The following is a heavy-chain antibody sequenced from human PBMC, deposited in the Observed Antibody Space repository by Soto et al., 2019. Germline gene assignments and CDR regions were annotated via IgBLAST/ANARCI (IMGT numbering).Heavy chain of an antibody. CDR3: ASGCSSTRCYAEHYYYYYYMYV. CDR2: IIPILGIA. Sequence: SVKVSCKASGGTFSSYTISWVRQAPGQGLEWMGRIIPILGIANYAQKFQGRVTITADKSTSTAYMELSSLRSEDTAVYYCASGCSSTRCYAEHYYYYYYMYVWGKGTTVTVSS. J-gene: IGHJ6*03. D-gene: IGHD2-2*01. CDR1: GGTFSSYT. V-gene: IGHV1-69*02.